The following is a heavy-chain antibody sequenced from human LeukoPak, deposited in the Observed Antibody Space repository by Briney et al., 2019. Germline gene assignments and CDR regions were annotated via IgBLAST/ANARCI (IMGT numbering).Heavy chain of an antibody. CDR1: GFTFSSYW. J-gene: IGHJ3*01. CDR3: ARGAHSSRWYGPFDF. D-gene: IGHD6-13*01. V-gene: IGHV3-74*01. Sequence: GGSLRLSCAASGFTFSSYWMHWVRQAPGKGLVWVSRINNDGSSTSYADSVKGRFTISREDAKNSLYLQLNSLRAGDTAVYYCARGAHSSRWYGPFDFWGQGTMVTVSS. CDR2: INNDGSST.